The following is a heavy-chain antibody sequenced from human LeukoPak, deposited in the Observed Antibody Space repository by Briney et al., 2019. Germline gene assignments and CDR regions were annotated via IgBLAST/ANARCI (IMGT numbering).Heavy chain of an antibody. Sequence: GGSLRLSCAASGFTFDDYAMHWVRQAPGKGLEWVSLISWDGGGTYYADSVKGRFTISRDNSKNSLYLQMNSLRAEDTALYYCAKAAAGTPEIDYWGQGTLVTVSS. CDR1: GFTFDDYA. CDR3: AKAAAGTPEIDY. CDR2: ISWDGGGT. D-gene: IGHD6-13*01. V-gene: IGHV3-43D*03. J-gene: IGHJ4*02.